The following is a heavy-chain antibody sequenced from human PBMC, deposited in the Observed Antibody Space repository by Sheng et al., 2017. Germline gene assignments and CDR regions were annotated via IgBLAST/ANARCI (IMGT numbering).Heavy chain of an antibody. J-gene: IGHJ6*03. V-gene: IGHV3-30*04. CDR2: ISYDGSNK. CDR3: ARDGAYYDFWSGYYTGMSYYYMDV. Sequence: QVQLVESGGGVVQPGRSLRLSCAASGFTFSSYAMHWVRQAPGKGLEWVAVISYDGSNKYYADSVKGRFTISRDNSKNTLYLQMNSLRAEDTAVYYCARDGAYYDFWSGYYTGMSYYYMDVWGQGTTVTVSS. D-gene: IGHD3-3*01. CDR1: GFTFSSYA.